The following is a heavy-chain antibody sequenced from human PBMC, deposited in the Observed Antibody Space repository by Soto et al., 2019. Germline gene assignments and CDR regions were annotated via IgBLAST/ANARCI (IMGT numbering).Heavy chain of an antibody. D-gene: IGHD5-12*01. CDR3: ARVPVEMATICYHYYYGIGV. V-gene: IGHV4-59*01. J-gene: IGHJ6*01. Sequence: WSWIRQHPGKGLEYIGYIFYSENTSYHPSLKSRVTISVDTSKNQFSLKLSSVTAADTVLYYCARVPVEMATICYHYYYGIGVW. CDR2: IFYSENT.